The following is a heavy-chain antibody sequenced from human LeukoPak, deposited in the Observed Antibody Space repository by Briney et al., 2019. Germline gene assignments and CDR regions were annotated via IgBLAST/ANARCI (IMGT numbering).Heavy chain of an antibody. CDR3: ARDSSGWYDH. CDR1: GFTVSTNY. D-gene: IGHD6-19*01. V-gene: IGHV3-53*01. Sequence: GRSLRLSCAASGFTVSTNYMSWVRQAPGRGLEWVSVIYAGGTTYYADSVRGRFTISRDNSKNTLYLQMNSLRDEDTAVYYCARDSSGWYDHWGQGTLVTVSS. CDR2: IYAGGTT. J-gene: IGHJ5*02.